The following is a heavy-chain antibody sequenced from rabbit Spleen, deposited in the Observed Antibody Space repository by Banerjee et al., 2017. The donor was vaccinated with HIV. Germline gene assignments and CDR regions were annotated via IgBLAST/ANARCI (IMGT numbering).Heavy chain of an antibody. D-gene: IGHD8-1*01. V-gene: IGHV1S45*01. CDR2: IDTGTGST. CDR1: GFSLSTYW. Sequence: QQQLEESGGGLVQPEGSLTLTCTASGFSLSTYWICWVRQAPGKGLEWIGCIDTGTGSTYYASWVKGRFTISKTSSTTVTLQMTSLTVADTATYFCARDTGSSFSSYGMDLWGPGTLVTVS. CDR3: ARDTGSSFSSYGMDL. J-gene: IGHJ6*01.